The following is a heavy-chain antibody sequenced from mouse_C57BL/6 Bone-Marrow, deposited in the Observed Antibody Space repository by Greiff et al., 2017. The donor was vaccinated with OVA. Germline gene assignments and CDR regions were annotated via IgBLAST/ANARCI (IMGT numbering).Heavy chain of an antibody. J-gene: IGHJ2*01. Sequence: QVQLQQPGAELVKPGASVKLSCKASGYTFTSYWMQWVKQRPGQGLEWIGEIDPSASYTNYNQKFKGKATLTVDTSSSTAYMQLSSLTSEDSAVYYCARWDYYGFDYWGQGTTLTVSS. D-gene: IGHD1-1*01. CDR3: ARWDYYGFDY. CDR2: IDPSASYT. V-gene: IGHV1-50*01. CDR1: GYTFTSYW.